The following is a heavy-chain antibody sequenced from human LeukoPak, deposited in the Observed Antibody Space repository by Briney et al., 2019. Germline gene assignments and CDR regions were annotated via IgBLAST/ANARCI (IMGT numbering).Heavy chain of an antibody. V-gene: IGHV4-30-2*01. Sequence: SQTLSLTCAVSGGSISSGGYPWSWIRQPPGKGLEWIGYIYHSGSTYYNPSLKSRVTISVDRSKNQFSLKLSSVTAADTAVYYCARDHYDSSGYYQGYVYWGQGTLVTVSS. D-gene: IGHD3-22*01. CDR3: ARDHYDSSGYYQGYVY. J-gene: IGHJ4*02. CDR2: IYHSGST. CDR1: GGSISSGGYP.